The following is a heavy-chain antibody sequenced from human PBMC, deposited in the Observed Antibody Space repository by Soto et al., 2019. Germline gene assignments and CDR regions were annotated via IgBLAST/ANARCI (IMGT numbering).Heavy chain of an antibody. CDR3: ARYCSSTSCRATGSNWFDP. CDR2: IYYSGST. Sequence: SETLSLTCTVSGGSISSSIYYWGWIRHPPGNGLEWIGSIYYSGSTYYNPSLKSRVTISVDTSKNQFSLKLSSVTAADTAVYYCARYCSSTSCRATGSNWFDPWGKGTLV. D-gene: IGHD2-2*01. J-gene: IGHJ5*02. V-gene: IGHV4-39*01. CDR1: GGSISSSIYY.